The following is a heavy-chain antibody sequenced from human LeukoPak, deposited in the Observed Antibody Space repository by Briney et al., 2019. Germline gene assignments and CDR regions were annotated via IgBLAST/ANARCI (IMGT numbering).Heavy chain of an antibody. Sequence: PSGTLSLTCAVYGGSFSGYYWSWIRQPPGKGLEWIGEINHSGSTNYNPSLKSRVTISVDTSKNQFSLKLSSVTAADTAVYYCARGNLWFGELLPPNHHWGQGTRVSVSS. CDR3: ARGNLWFGELLPPNHH. V-gene: IGHV4-34*01. CDR1: GGSFSGYY. D-gene: IGHD3-10*01. CDR2: INHSGST. J-gene: IGHJ5*02.